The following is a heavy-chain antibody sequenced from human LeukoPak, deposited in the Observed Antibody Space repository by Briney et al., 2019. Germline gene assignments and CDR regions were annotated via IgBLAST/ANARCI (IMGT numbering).Heavy chain of an antibody. CDR1: GGSINSHY. CDR2: ISYSGST. Sequence: PSETLSLTCTVSGGSINSHYWSWIRQPPGKGLQWIGFISYSGSTSYNPSLMSRVTISVDTSKNQFSLKLNSVTAADTALYFCARSYYDFWSDFYSDFWGQGALVTVSS. CDR3: ARSYYDFWSDFYSDF. D-gene: IGHD3-3*01. V-gene: IGHV4-59*11. J-gene: IGHJ4*02.